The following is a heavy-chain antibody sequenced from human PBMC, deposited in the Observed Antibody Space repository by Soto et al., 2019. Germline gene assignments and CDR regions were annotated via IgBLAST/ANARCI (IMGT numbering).Heavy chain of an antibody. CDR3: GLAAAGTGMDV. J-gene: IGHJ6*02. CDR1: GYSFTSYW. CDR2: IYPGDSDT. V-gene: IGHV5-51*01. D-gene: IGHD6-13*01. Sequence: EESLKISCKGSGYSFTSYWIGWVRQMSGKALEWMGIIYPGDSDTRYSPSFQGQVTISADKSISTAYLQWSSLKASDTAMYYCGLAAAGTGMDVWGQGTTVTVSS.